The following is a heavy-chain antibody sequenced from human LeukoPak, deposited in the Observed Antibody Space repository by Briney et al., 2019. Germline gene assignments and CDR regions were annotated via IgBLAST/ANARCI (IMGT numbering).Heavy chain of an antibody. V-gene: IGHV3-21*01. J-gene: IGHJ4*02. CDR2: ISSSNSYI. D-gene: IGHD5-12*01. CDR1: GFTFSSYW. Sequence: GGSLRLSCAASGFTFSSYWMSWVRQAPGKGLEWVSSISSSNSYIYYADSVKGRFTISRDNVKNSLYLQMNSLRAEDTAVYYCARVRVGWLPDYWGQGTLVTVSS. CDR3: ARVRVGWLPDY.